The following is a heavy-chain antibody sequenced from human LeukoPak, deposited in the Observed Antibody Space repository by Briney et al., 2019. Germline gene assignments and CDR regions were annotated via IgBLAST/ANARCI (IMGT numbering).Heavy chain of an antibody. Sequence: GGSLWLSCAASGFTLSSYWMSWVRQAPGEGLGWVANIKQDGSEKYYVDSVRGRFTISRDNAKNSLYLQMNSLRAEDTAVYYCASDPSGYADYWGQGTLVTVSS. CDR2: IKQDGSEK. J-gene: IGHJ4*02. CDR1: GFTLSSYW. V-gene: IGHV3-7*01. CDR3: ASDPSGYADY. D-gene: IGHD3-22*01.